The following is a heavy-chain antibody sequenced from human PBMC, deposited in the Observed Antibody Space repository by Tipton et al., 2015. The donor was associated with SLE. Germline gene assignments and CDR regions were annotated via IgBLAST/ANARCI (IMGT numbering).Heavy chain of an antibody. V-gene: IGHV4-4*07. CDR2: IYTSGST. D-gene: IGHD3/OR15-3a*01. CDR1: GGSISSYY. Sequence: TLSLTCTVSGGSISSYYWSWIRQPAGKGLEWIGRIYTSGSTNYNPSLKSRVTMSVDTSKKQFSLKLSSVTAADTAVYYCARDRRHMIFGVVITIGMDVWGQGTTVTVSS. J-gene: IGHJ6*02. CDR3: ARDRRHMIFGVVITIGMDV.